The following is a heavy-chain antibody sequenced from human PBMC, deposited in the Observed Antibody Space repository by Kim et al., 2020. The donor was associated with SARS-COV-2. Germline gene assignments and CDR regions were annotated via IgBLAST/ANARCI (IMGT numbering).Heavy chain of an antibody. D-gene: IGHD3-22*01. CDR2: INPNSGGT. V-gene: IGHV1-2*06. CDR1: GYTFTGYY. CDR3: ARMYSGYYDSSGYDY. Sequence: ASVKVSCKASGYTFTGYYMHWVRQAPGQGLEWMGRINPNSGGTNYAQKFQGRVTMTRDTSISTAYMELSRLRSDDTAVYYCARMYSGYYDSSGYDYWGQGTLVTVSS. J-gene: IGHJ4*02.